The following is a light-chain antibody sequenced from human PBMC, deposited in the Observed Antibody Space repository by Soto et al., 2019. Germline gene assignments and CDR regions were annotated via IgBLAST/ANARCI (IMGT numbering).Light chain of an antibody. CDR1: QSLLHSNGYNY. CDR2: LGS. CDR3: MQALQTPGPPSIT. J-gene: IGKJ5*01. V-gene: IGKV2-28*01. Sequence: DIVMTQSPLSLPVTPGEPASISCRSSQSLLHSNGYNYLDWYLQKPGQSPQLLIYLGSNRASGVPDRFSGSGSGTDFTLKISRVEAEDVGVYYCMQALQTPGPPSITFGQGTRLEIK.